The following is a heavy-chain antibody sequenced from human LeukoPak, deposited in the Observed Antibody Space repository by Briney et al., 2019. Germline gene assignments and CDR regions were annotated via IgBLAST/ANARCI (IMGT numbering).Heavy chain of an antibody. V-gene: IGHV3-48*04. D-gene: IGHD3-3*01. CDR2: ISSGSGTI. CDR3: AREVVVRFLEWLSTDY. Sequence: GGSLRLSCAASGFTFSSYSMNWVRQAPGKGLEYVSYISSGSGTIYYADSVKGRFTISRDNAKNSLYLQMNSLSAEDTAVYYCAREVVVRFLEWLSTDYWGQGTLVTVSS. CDR1: GFTFSSYS. J-gene: IGHJ4*02.